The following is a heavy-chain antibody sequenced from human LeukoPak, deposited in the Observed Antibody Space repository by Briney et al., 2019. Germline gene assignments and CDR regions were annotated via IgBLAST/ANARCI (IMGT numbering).Heavy chain of an antibody. D-gene: IGHD3-22*01. CDR1: GGSISSGGYY. J-gene: IGHJ3*02. Sequence: SETLSLTCTVSGGSISSGGYYWSWIRQHPGKGLEWIGYIYYSGSTYYNPSLKSRVTISVDTSKNQFSLKLSSVTAADTAVYYCARELYSSGYHDAFDIWGQGTMVTVSS. V-gene: IGHV4-31*03. CDR3: ARELYSSGYHDAFDI. CDR2: IYYSGST.